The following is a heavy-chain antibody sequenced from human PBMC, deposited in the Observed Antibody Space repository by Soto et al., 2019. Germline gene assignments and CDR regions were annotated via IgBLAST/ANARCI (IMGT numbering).Heavy chain of an antibody. CDR3: ARDLRITIFGVVITPGY. Sequence: ASVKVSCKASGYTFTSYGISWVRRAPGQGLEWMGWISAYNGNTNYAQKLQGRVTMTTDTSTSTAYMELRSLRSDDTAVYYCARDLRITIFGVVITPGYWGQGTLVTVSS. V-gene: IGHV1-18*04. CDR2: ISAYNGNT. CDR1: GYTFTSYG. J-gene: IGHJ4*02. D-gene: IGHD3-3*01.